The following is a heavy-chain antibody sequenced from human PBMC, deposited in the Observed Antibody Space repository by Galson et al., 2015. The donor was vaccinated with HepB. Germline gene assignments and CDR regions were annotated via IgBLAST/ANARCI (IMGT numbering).Heavy chain of an antibody. Sequence: SLRLSCAASGFTFSSYGMHWVRQAPGRGLEWVAVIWYDGSNKYYADSVKGRFTISRDNSKNSLYLQMNSLRTEDTALYYCAKDIFSSSDYYYGMDVWGQGTAVTVSS. V-gene: IGHV3-33*03. D-gene: IGHD6-6*01. J-gene: IGHJ6*02. CDR2: IWYDGSNK. CDR3: AKDIFSSSDYYYGMDV. CDR1: GFTFSSYG.